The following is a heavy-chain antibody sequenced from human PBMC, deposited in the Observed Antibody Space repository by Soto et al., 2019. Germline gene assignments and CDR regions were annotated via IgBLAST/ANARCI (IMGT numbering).Heavy chain of an antibody. CDR2: ISGSGGST. V-gene: IGHV3-23*01. CDR1: GFTFSSYA. D-gene: IGHD3-22*01. CDR3: ARHDSSGYYGLDAFDI. J-gene: IGHJ3*02. Sequence: PGGSLRLSCAASGFTFSSYAMSLVRQSPGKGLEWVSAISGSGGSTYYADSVKGRFTISRDNSKNTLYLQMNSLRAEDTAVYYCARHDSSGYYGLDAFDIWGQGTMVTVSS.